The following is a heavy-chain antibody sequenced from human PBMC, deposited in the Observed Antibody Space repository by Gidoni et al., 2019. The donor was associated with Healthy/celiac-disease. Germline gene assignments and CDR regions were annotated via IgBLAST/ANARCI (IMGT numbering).Heavy chain of an antibody. D-gene: IGHD6-13*01. J-gene: IGHJ4*02. CDR2: IWYDGSNK. V-gene: IGHV3-33*01. CDR3: ARDLSLVSPNYYFDY. Sequence: QVQLVESGGGVVQPGRSLRLSCAASGFTFSSYGMHWVRQAPGKGLEWVAVIWYDGSNKYYADSVKGRFTISRDNSKNTLYLQMNSLRAEDTAVYYCARDLSLVSPNYYFDYWGQGTLVTVSS. CDR1: GFTFSSYG.